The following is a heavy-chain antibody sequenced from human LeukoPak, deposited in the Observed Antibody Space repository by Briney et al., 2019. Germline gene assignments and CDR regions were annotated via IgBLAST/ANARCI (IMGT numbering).Heavy chain of an antibody. CDR3: ATEWASLVRTIGS. CDR1: GHTFTNYY. D-gene: IGHD1-14*01. Sequence: ASVKVSCKASGHTFTNYYINWVRQAPGQGLEWLGWINPDNGVTIYAQKFQGMVTMTRDTSISTTYMELSSLRSGESAVYYCATEWASLVRTIGSWGQGTLVTVSS. CDR2: INPDNGVT. V-gene: IGHV1-2*02. J-gene: IGHJ4*02.